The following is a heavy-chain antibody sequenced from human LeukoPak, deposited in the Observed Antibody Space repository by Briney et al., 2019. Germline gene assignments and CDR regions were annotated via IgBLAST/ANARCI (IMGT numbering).Heavy chain of an antibody. Sequence: GGSLRLSCAASGFTFSSYAMSWVRQAPGKGLEWVSAISGSGGSTYYADSVKGRFTISRDNSKNTLYLQMNSLRAEDTAVYYCAKSAHLSRDLYYYGSGSYYNGYFDYWGQGTLVTVSS. J-gene: IGHJ4*02. CDR2: ISGSGGST. CDR3: AKSAHLSRDLYYYGSGSYYNGYFDY. D-gene: IGHD3-10*01. CDR1: GFTFSSYA. V-gene: IGHV3-23*01.